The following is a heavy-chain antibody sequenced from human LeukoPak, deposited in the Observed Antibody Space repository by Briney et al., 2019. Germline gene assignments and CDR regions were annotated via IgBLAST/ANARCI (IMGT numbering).Heavy chain of an antibody. CDR2: ISSSGSYI. D-gene: IGHD3-22*01. CDR3: ARGGTGYDSSAPGV. CDR1: GFTFSSYS. J-gene: IGHJ4*02. Sequence: GGSLRLSCAASGFTFSSYSMNWVRQAPGKGLEWVSSISSSGSYIYYADSVKGRFTISRDNAKNSLYLQMNSLRAEDTAVYYCARGGTGYDSSAPGVWGQGTLVTVSS. V-gene: IGHV3-21*01.